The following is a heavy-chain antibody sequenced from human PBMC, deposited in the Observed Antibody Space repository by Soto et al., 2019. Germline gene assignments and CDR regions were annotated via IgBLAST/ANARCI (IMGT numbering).Heavy chain of an antibody. CDR1: GGSLSTNY. J-gene: IGHJ3*01. Sequence: QVQLQESGPGLVKPSETLSLTCTVSGGSLSTNYWSWIRQSPGKGLEWIGFINYSRITKYNPSLKSRVSISVDTSKNLFSLELRSVAAADTAVYFCARQKAFGGANGPFDVWGQGTKVTVSS. CDR2: INYSRIT. CDR3: ARQKAFGGANGPFDV. D-gene: IGHD3-16*01. V-gene: IGHV4-59*08.